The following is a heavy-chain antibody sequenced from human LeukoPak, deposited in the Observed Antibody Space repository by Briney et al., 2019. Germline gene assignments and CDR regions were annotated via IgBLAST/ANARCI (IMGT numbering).Heavy chain of an antibody. D-gene: IGHD6-19*01. CDR2: ISWNSGSI. CDR1: GFTFDDYA. Sequence: PGGSLRLSCAASGFTFDDYAVHWVRQAPGKGLEWVSGISWNSGSIGYADSVKGRFTISRDNAKNSLYLQMNSLRAEDTAVYYCAKGYRQWLADYWGQGTLVTVSS. V-gene: IGHV3-9*01. CDR3: AKGYRQWLADY. J-gene: IGHJ4*02.